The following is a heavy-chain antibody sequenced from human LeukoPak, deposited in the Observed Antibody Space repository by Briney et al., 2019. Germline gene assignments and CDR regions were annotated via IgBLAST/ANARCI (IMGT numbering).Heavy chain of an antibody. CDR1: GGSISSGGYC. CDR2: IYHSGST. J-gene: IGHJ4*02. CDR3: AREAGRVEWLLSGFDY. V-gene: IGHV4-30-2*01. Sequence: SETLSLTCTVSGGSISSGGYCWSWIRQPPGKGLEWIGYIYHSGSTYYNPSLKSRVTISVDRSKNQFSLKLSSVTAADTAVYYCAREAGRVEWLLSGFDYWGQGTLVTVSS. D-gene: IGHD3-3*01.